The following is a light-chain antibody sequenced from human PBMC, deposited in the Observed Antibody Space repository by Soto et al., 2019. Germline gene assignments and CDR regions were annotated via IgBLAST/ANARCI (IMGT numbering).Light chain of an antibody. CDR1: SSDVGGYKY. CDR2: DVS. CDR3: CSYAGNYIYYV. J-gene: IGLJ1*01. Sequence: QSALTQPRSVFGSPGQAVPISRTGTSSDVGGYKYVSWYQQHPGKAPKLMIYDVSQRPSGVPDRFSGSKSGNTASLTISGLQAEDEADYFCCSYAGNYIYYVFGTGTKLTVL. V-gene: IGLV2-11*01.